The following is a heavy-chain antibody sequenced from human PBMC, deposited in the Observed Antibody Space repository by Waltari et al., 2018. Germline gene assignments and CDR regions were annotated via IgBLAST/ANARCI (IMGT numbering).Heavy chain of an antibody. J-gene: IGHJ4*02. CDR2: ISYDGSNK. D-gene: IGHD3-22*01. V-gene: IGHV3-30-3*01. CDR3: ARAFSGYSYDGPFDY. CDR1: GFTFSGYA. Sequence: QVQLVESGGGVVPPGRSRRLSCAASGFTFSGYAVHWVRRAPGKGLEWVAVISYDGSNKYYAHSVKGRFTISRDNSKNTLYLQMNSLRAEDTAVYYCARAFSGYSYDGPFDYWGQGTLVTVSS.